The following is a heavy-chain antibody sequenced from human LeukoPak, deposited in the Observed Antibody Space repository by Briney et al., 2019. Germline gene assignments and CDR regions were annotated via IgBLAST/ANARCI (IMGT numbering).Heavy chain of an antibody. D-gene: IGHD3-10*01. V-gene: IGHV3-7*01. CDR3: ARDLGKVRGVPPFDY. CDR2: IKQDGSEK. Sequence: PGGSLRLSCAASGFTFSSYWMSWVRQAPGKGLEWVANIKQDGSEKYYVDSVKGRFTISRDNAKNSLYLQMNSLRAEDTAVYYCARDLGKVRGVPPFDYWGQGTLVTVSS. J-gene: IGHJ4*02. CDR1: GFTFSSYW.